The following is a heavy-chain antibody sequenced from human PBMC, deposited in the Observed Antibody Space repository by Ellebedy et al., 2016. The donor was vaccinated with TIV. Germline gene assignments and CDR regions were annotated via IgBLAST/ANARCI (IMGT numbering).Heavy chain of an antibody. J-gene: IGHJ6*02. Sequence: PGGSLRLSCAASGLTFSSHSMNWVRQAPGKGLEWVSCIGTTGNTVYYADSVKGRFTISRDNAMNSLYLEMNSLRDEDTAVYYCARVGGTYANGMDVWGQGTTVTVSS. CDR3: ARVGGTYANGMDV. V-gene: IGHV3-48*02. D-gene: IGHD3-16*01. CDR2: IGTTGNTV. CDR1: GLTFSSHS.